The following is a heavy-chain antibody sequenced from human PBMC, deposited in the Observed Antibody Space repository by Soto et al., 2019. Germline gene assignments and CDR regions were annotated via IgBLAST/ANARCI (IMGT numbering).Heavy chain of an antibody. CDR3: VRGDNWNDEASDY. Sequence: PGGSLRLSCAVSGFTVSSNYMNWVRQAPGKGLEWVSFIYSGGNTYYADSVKGRFTISRDNSKNMLYLQMNSLRVEDTAVYYCVRGDNWNDEASDYWGQGTLVTVSS. J-gene: IGHJ4*02. CDR2: IYSGGNT. CDR1: GFTVSSNY. V-gene: IGHV3-66*01. D-gene: IGHD1-1*01.